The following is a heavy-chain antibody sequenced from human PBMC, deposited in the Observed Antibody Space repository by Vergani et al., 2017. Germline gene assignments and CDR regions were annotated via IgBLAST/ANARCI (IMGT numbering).Heavy chain of an antibody. CDR1: GYTFTDHY. J-gene: IGHJ6*02. D-gene: IGHD4-17*01. CDR3: ATPQTVTTGRMEV. Sequence: EVQLVQSGAEVKKPGATMKISCKVSGYTFTDHYMHWVKQAPGKGLEWMGLVDPEDGETIYAEKFKGRVTIAADTSTVTAHLELSSLRSEDTAVYYCATPQTVTTGRMEVWGQGTTVIVSS. V-gene: IGHV1-69-2*01. CDR2: VDPEDGET.